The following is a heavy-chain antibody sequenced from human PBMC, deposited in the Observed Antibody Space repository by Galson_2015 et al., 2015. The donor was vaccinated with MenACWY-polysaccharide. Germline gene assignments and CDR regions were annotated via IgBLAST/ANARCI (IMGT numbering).Heavy chain of an antibody. CDR1: GFTFSSYW. CDR3: ARGHYGLDV. J-gene: IGHJ6*02. V-gene: IGHV3-7*03. Sequence: SLRLCCAASGFTFSSYWMSWVRQAPGKGLEWVAHIKRDESEKYYVDSVKGRFAISRDNSKNSLYLQMNSLRAEDTAVYSCARGHYGLDVWGQGTTVSVSS. CDR2: IKRDESEK.